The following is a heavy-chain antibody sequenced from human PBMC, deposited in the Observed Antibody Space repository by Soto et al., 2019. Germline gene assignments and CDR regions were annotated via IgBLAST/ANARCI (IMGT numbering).Heavy chain of an antibody. CDR1: GFSFDDYA. V-gene: IGHV3-9*01. J-gene: IGHJ6*03. CDR3: AKDSTLYYYYYVVD. CDR2: ITWNGGSI. Sequence: EVQLVESGGGLVPPGRSLRLSCAASGFSFDDYAMHWVGQAPGKGLEWVSGITWNGGSIGYADSVKGRFTIARDYAKNDLYLQMNGLRAEDTALVFCAKDSTLYYYYYVVDWGKWTRVTVSS.